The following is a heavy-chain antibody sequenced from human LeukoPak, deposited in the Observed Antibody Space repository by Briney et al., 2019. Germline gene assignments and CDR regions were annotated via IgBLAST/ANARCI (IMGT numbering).Heavy chain of an antibody. CDR3: ARGRLMWLLDY. V-gene: IGHV4-34*01. CDR1: GGSFSGYY. CDR2: INHSGST. Sequence: PSETLSLTCAVYGGSFSGYYWSWIRQPPGKGLEWIGEINHSGSTNYNPSLKSRVTISVDTSKNQFYLKLSSVTAADTAVYYCARGRLMWLLDYWGQGTLVTVSS. J-gene: IGHJ4*02. D-gene: IGHD3-22*01.